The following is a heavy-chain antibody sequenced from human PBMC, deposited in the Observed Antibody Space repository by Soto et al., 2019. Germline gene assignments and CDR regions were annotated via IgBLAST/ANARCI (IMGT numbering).Heavy chain of an antibody. CDR3: AAEGYNWNYGESAFDI. Sequence: SVKVSCKASGFTFTSSAVQWVRQARGQRLEWIGWIVVGSGNTNYAQKFQERVAITRDMSTSTAYMELSSLRSEDTAVYYCAAEGYNWNYGESAFDIWGQGTMVTVSS. CDR1: GFTFTSSA. J-gene: IGHJ3*02. D-gene: IGHD1-7*01. V-gene: IGHV1-58*01. CDR2: IVVGSGNT.